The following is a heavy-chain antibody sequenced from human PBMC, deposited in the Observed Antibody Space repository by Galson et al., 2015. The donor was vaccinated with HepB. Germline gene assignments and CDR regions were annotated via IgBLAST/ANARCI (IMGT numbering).Heavy chain of an antibody. J-gene: IGHJ3*02. V-gene: IGHV1-69*04. Sequence: SVKVSCKASGFTFSSYAISWVRQAPGQGLEWMGRIIPSLGIANYAQKFQGRVTITADKSTSTAYMELSSLRSEDTAVYYCAVYNCGGDCYFTSYAFDIWGRGTMVTVSS. CDR2: IIPSLGIA. D-gene: IGHD2-21*02. CDR3: AVYNCGGDCYFTSYAFDI. CDR1: GFTFSSYA.